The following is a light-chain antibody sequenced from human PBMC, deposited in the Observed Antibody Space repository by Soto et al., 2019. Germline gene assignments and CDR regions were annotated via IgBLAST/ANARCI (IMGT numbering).Light chain of an antibody. V-gene: IGKV1-39*01. CDR3: HKPYIFPPT. CDR1: QSISNS. Sequence: DIQMTHSPSSLSASVGDRVTITCRASQSISNSLNWYHQKPGKAPKLLIYAASSLQSGVPSRFRGGGSGKVFTLPISGLQTEDFGISYVHKPYIFPPTFGGGTRVDNK. CDR2: AAS. J-gene: IGKJ4*01.